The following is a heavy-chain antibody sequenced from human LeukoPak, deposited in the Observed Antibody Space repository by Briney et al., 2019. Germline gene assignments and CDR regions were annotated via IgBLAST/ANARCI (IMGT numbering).Heavy chain of an antibody. CDR2: IIPIFGTA. V-gene: IGHV1-69*01. J-gene: IGHJ4*02. CDR3: ARSGRGYSYGRSRYFDY. CDR1: GGTFSSYA. D-gene: IGHD5-18*01. Sequence: SSVKVSCKASGGTFSSYAISWVRQAPGQGLEWMGGIIPIFGTANYAQKFQGRVTITADESTSTAYMELSSLRSEDTAVYYCARSGRGYSYGRSRYFDYWGQGTLVTVSS.